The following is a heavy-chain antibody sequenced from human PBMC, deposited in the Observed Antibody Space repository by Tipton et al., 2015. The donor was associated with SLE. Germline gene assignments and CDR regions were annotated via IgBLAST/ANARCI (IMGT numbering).Heavy chain of an antibody. CDR3: AGFMTTLTFDI. V-gene: IGHV4-59*08. D-gene: IGHD4-17*01. CDR1: GGSISSYY. J-gene: IGHJ3*02. Sequence: TLSLTCTVSGGSISSYYWSWIRQPPGKGLEWIGYFYYSGSTNYNPSLKSRLTISVDTSKNQFSLKLSSVTAADTAVYFCAGFMTTLTFDIWGQGTMVTVSS. CDR2: FYYSGST.